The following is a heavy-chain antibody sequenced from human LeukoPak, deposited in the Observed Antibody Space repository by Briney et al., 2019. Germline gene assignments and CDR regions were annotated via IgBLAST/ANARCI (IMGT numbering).Heavy chain of an antibody. Sequence: ASVKVSCKASGYTFTGYYMHWVRQAPGQGLEWMGWINPNSGGTNYAQKFQGRVTMTEDTSTDTAYMELSSLRSEDTAVYYCATSRGYSGYDWGDFDYWGQGTLVTVSS. CDR2: INPNSGGT. V-gene: IGHV1-2*02. D-gene: IGHD5-12*01. CDR1: GYTFTGYY. J-gene: IGHJ4*02. CDR3: ATSRGYSGYDWGDFDY.